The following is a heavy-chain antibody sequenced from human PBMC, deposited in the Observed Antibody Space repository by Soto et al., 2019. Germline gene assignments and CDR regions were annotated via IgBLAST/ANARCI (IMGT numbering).Heavy chain of an antibody. CDR3: ARAVLIVYPPQGFDP. D-gene: IGHD2-8*01. Sequence: GGSLRLSCAASGFTFSSYGMHWVRQAPGKGLEWVAVIWYDGSNKYYADSVKGRFTISRDNSKNTLYLQMNSLRAEDTAVYYFARAVLIVYPPQGFDPWGQGTLVTVPS. J-gene: IGHJ5*02. V-gene: IGHV3-33*01. CDR1: GFTFSSYG. CDR2: IWYDGSNK.